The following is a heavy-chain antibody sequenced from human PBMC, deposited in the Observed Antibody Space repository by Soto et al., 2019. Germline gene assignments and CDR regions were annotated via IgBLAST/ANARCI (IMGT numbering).Heavy chain of an antibody. CDR3: AKDAIAGDGVWLAHD. V-gene: IGHV3-23*01. J-gene: IGHJ4*02. CDR2: ISPTGGTR. Sequence: GGSLRLSCATSGFIFRIYDMSWVRQAPGKGLEWVSGISPTGGTRYYADSVKGRFTISRDNSAYSVYLQMNNLRVDDTAVYYCAKDAIAGDGVWLAHDWGQGTVVTVSS. CDR1: GFIFRIYD. D-gene: IGHD5-12*01.